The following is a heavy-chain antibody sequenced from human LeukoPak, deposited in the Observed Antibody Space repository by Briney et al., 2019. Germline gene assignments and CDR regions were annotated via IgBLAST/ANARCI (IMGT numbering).Heavy chain of an antibody. D-gene: IGHD3-22*01. CDR1: GGTFSSYA. CDR3: AREGRGRDYYDSSGYYYAY. J-gene: IGHJ4*02. Sequence: SVKVSCKASGGTFSSYAISWVRQAPGQGLEWMGGIIPIFGTANYAQKFQGRVTITADESTSTAYMELSSLRSEDTAVYYCAREGRGRDYYDSSGYYYAYRGQGTLVTVSS. CDR2: IIPIFGTA. V-gene: IGHV1-69*13.